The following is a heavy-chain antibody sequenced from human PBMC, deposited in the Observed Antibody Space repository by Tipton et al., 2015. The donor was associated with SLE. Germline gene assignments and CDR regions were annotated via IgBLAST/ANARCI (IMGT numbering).Heavy chain of an antibody. CDR2: IYYSGST. J-gene: IGHJ4*02. Sequence: TLSLTCTVSGGSISSGDYYWSWIRQPPGKGLEWIGYIYYSGSTNYNPSLKSRVTISVDTSKNQFSLKLSSVTAADTAVYYCARGEEQWLGIYWGQGTLVTVSS. V-gene: IGHV4-61*08. D-gene: IGHD6-19*01. CDR3: ARGEEQWLGIY. CDR1: GGSISSGDYY.